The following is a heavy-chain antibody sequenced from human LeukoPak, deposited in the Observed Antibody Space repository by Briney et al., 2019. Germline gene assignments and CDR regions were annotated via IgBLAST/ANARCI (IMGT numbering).Heavy chain of an antibody. D-gene: IGHD6-13*01. CDR1: GFIFSPYA. V-gene: IGHV3-64D*06. Sequence: GGSLRLSCSASGFIFSPYAMHLVRQAPGQGLEYVSSISSEGKTTYYADSVKGRFTISRDNSKNTLYLQMSSLRPEDTAVYYCVKDRWVDHWGQGTLVTVSS. J-gene: IGHJ4*02. CDR2: ISSEGKTT. CDR3: VKDRWVDH.